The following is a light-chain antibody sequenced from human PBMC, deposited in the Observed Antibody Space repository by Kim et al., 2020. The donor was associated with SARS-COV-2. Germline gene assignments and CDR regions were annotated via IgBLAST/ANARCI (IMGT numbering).Light chain of an antibody. CDR1: QSLLHSNGYNY. CDR2: LGS. J-gene: IGKJ3*01. CDR3: MQALQTQLFT. V-gene: IGKV2-28*01. Sequence: DIVMTQSPLSLPVTPGEPASISCRSSQSLLHSNGYNYLDWYLQKPGQSPQLLIYLGSNRASGVPDRFSGSGSGTDFTLKISRVEAEDVGVYYCMQALQTQLFTFGPGTKVDIK.